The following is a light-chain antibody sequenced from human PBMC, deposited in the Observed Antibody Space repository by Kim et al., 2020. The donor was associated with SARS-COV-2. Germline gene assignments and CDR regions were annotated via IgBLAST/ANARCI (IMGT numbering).Light chain of an antibody. CDR1: SSDVGGYYY. CDR3: CSYAGTYTYV. Sequence: GQSVTISCTGPSSDVGGYYYVSWYQQHPGKAPKLMIYDVTKRPSGVPDRFSGSKSGNTASLTISGLQAEDEADYYCCSYAGTYTYVFGTGTKVTVL. V-gene: IGLV2-11*01. J-gene: IGLJ1*01. CDR2: DVT.